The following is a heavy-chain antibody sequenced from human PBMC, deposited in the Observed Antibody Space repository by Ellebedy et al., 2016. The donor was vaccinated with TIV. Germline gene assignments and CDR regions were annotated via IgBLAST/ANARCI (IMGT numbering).Heavy chain of an antibody. D-gene: IGHD3-10*01. V-gene: IGHV3-7*03. J-gene: IGHJ4*02. CDR1: GLTFSFYW. CDR2: INKDGSEK. Sequence: PGGSLTLSCARSGLTFSFYWMSWVRQAPGKGPEWVANINKDGSEKFYVDSGKGRFTISRDPAKNALYLQTTSLGAEDTAVYYCASPPGVVALWGQGTLVTVSS. CDR3: ASPPGVVAL.